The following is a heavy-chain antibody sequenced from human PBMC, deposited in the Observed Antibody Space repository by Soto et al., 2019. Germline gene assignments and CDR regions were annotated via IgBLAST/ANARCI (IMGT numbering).Heavy chain of an antibody. CDR3: AKDTYYDGSCYST. Sequence: QVQLVESGGGVVQPGRSLRLSCAASGFTFSTYGMHWVRQAPGKGLEWVAVILYDGNNKYYADSVKGRFTISRDNSKNTLYLQMNSLRAEDTAVYYCAKDTYYDGSCYSTWGQGTLVTVSS. J-gene: IGHJ5*02. CDR2: ILYDGNNK. CDR1: GFTFSTYG. V-gene: IGHV3-30*18. D-gene: IGHD3-22*01.